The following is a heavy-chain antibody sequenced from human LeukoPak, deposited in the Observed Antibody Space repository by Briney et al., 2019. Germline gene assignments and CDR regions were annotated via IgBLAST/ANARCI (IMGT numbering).Heavy chain of an antibody. CDR1: GGSISSGDYY. CDR2: INHSGST. V-gene: IGHV4-39*07. CDR3: ARASTSIAAAGTSLDY. D-gene: IGHD6-13*01. J-gene: IGHJ4*02. Sequence: SETLSLTCTVSGGSISSGDYYWSWIRQPPGKGLEWIGEINHSGSTNYNPSLKSRVTISVDTSKNQFSLKLSSVTAADTAVYYCARASTSIAAAGTSLDYWGQGTLVTVSS.